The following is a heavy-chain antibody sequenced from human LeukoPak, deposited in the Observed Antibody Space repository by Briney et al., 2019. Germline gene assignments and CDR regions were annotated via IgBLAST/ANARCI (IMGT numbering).Heavy chain of an antibody. V-gene: IGHV4-59*01. CDR3: ARALGSGWYVGWFDP. CDR1: GGSISSYY. CDR2: IYYSGST. J-gene: IGHJ5*02. D-gene: IGHD6-19*01. Sequence: SETLSLTCTVSGGSISSYYWSWIRQPPGKGLEWIGYIYYSGSTNYNPSLKSRVTISVDTSKNQFSLKLRSVTAADTAVYYCARALGSGWYVGWFDPWGQGTLVTVSS.